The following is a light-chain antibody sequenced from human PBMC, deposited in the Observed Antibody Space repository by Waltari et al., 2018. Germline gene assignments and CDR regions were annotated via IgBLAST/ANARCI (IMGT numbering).Light chain of an antibody. J-gene: IGLJ2*01. CDR1: RSDVGGYHY. CDR2: EVS. Sequence: QSALTQPASVSGSPGQSITISCTGTRSDVGGYHYASWYQQHPGKAPKLMIYEVSTRPSGVSNRFSGSKSGNTASLTISGLQAEDEADYYCSSYTSSSTYVVFGGGTKLTVL. CDR3: SSYTSSSTYVV. V-gene: IGLV2-14*01.